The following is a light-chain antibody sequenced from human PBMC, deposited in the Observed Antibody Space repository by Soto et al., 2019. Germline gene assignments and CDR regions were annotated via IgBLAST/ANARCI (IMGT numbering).Light chain of an antibody. CDR1: SGDTGSYNR. V-gene: IGLV2-14*01. Sequence: QSALTQPASVSGSPGQSITISCTGTSGDTGSYNRVSWYQQHPGKAPKLIIYEVTDRPSGVSNRFSGSKSGNTAPLTISGLQAEDEAEYYCSSYTNINTRACVFGTGTKVTVL. CDR3: SSYTNINTRACV. J-gene: IGLJ1*01. CDR2: EVT.